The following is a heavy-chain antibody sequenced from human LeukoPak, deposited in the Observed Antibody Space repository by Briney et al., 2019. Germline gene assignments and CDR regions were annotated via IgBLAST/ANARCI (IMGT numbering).Heavy chain of an antibody. V-gene: IGHV1-2*02. Sequence: ASVKVSRKASGYTFTGYYMHWVRQAPGQGLEWMGWINPNSGGTNYAQKFQGRVTMTRDTSISTAYMELSRLRSDDTAVYYCARPMAGYSYGYLDYWGQGTLVTVSS. CDR3: ARPMAGYSYGYLDY. CDR2: INPNSGGT. J-gene: IGHJ4*02. CDR1: GYTFTGYY. D-gene: IGHD5-18*01.